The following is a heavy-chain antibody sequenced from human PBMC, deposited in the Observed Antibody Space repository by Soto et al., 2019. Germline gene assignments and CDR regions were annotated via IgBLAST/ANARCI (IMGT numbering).Heavy chain of an antibody. J-gene: IGHJ4*02. D-gene: IGHD1-26*01. CDR1: GFTFSSYG. CDR3: ARGWGGSSNYFDY. Sequence: GGSLRLSCAASGFTFSSYGMHWVRQAPGKGLEWVAVIWYDGSNKYYADSVKGRFTISRDNSKNTLYLQMNSLRAEDTAVYYGARGWGGSSNYFDYWGQGTLVTVSS. CDR2: IWYDGSNK. V-gene: IGHV3-33*01.